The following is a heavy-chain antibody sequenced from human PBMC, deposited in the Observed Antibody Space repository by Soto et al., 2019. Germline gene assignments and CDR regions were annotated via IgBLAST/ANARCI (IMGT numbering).Heavy chain of an antibody. J-gene: IGHJ6*02. D-gene: IGHD5-18*01. V-gene: IGHV1-2*04. CDR3: ARVDYSYGYYYVMDV. CDR2: INPNSGGT. CDR1: GYTFTGYY. Sequence: ASVKVSCKASGYTFTGYYMHWVRQAPGQGLEWMGWINPNSGGTNYAQKFQGWVTMTRDTSISTAYMELSRLRSDDTAVYYCARVDYSYGYYYVMDVWGQGTTVTVSS.